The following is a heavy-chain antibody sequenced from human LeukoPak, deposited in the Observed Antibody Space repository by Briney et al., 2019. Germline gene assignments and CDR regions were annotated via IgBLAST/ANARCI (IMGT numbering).Heavy chain of an antibody. CDR3: ATNRAGSDDLAFGI. V-gene: IGHV4-59*08. CDR2: IHYTGTT. D-gene: IGHD1-26*01. Sequence: SETLSLTCTVSGGSINNPYWTWIRQTPGKGLEWIGDIHYTGTTKYNTSLKSRVTISIDTSKNQFSLELRSVTATDTPGYFCATNRAGSDDLAFGIRGQGTTVTVSS. J-gene: IGHJ3*02. CDR1: GGSINNPY.